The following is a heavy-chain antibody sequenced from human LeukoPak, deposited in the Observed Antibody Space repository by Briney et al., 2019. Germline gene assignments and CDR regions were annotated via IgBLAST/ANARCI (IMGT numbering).Heavy chain of an antibody. CDR3: ASTNHLGLVPNYYDSSFDY. CDR2: ISGSGGST. Sequence: GGSLRLSCAASGFTFSSYAMSWVRQAPGKGLEWVSAISGSGGSTYYADSVKGRFTISRDNSKNTLYLQMNSLRAEDTAVYYCASTNHLGLVPNYYDSSFDYWGQGTLVTVSS. V-gene: IGHV3-23*01. J-gene: IGHJ4*02. CDR1: GFTFSSYA. D-gene: IGHD3-22*01.